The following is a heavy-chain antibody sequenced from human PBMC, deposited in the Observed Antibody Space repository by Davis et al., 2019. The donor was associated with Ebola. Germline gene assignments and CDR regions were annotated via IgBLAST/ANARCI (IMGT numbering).Heavy chain of an antibody. CDR2: IKSKTDGGTT. D-gene: IGHD5-24*01. J-gene: IGHJ4*02. CDR3: TTDVEMATIRALDY. Sequence: GESLKISCAASGFTFSNAWMSWVRQAPGKGLEWVGRIKSKTDGGTTDYAAPVKGRFTISRDDSKNTLYLQMNSLKTEDTAVYYCTTDVEMATIRALDYWGQGTLVTVSS. CDR1: GFTFSNAW. V-gene: IGHV3-15*01.